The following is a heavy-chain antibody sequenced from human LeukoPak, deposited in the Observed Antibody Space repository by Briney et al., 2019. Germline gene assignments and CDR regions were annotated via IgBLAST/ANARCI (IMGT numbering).Heavy chain of an antibody. Sequence: PGGSLRLSCAASGFTVSSNYMNWVRQAPGKGLEWVSVVYSGGTTVYADPVKGRFTISRDNSKNTLHLQMNSLRAEDTAVYYCARVGVHLEGYYYYYMDVWGKGTTVTVSS. J-gene: IGHJ6*03. CDR2: VYSGGTT. CDR3: ARVGVHLEGYYYYYMDV. CDR1: GFTVSSNY. D-gene: IGHD6-6*01. V-gene: IGHV3-53*01.